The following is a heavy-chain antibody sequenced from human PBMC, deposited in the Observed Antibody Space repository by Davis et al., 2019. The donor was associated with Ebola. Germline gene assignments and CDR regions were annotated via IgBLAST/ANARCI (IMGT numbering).Heavy chain of an antibody. J-gene: IGHJ5*02. V-gene: IGHV4-34*01. Sequence: GSLRLSCAVYGESFSDYFWSWIRQSPGKGLEWIGHISHGGVTEYNPSLMSRATISVDSMKKQFSLHLTSLPAADTAVYYCARTTKTSVSASGLGYNYFDPWGQGTLVAVSS. CDR2: ISHGGVT. CDR3: ARTTKTSVSASGLGYNYFDP. CDR1: GESFSDYF. D-gene: IGHD1-1*01.